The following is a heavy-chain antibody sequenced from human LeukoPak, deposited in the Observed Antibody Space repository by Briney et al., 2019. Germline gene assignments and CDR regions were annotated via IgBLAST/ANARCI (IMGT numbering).Heavy chain of an antibody. D-gene: IGHD2-15*01. CDR3: ARESPYCSGVSRFFDY. V-gene: IGHV3-48*03. Sequence: GGSLRLSCAASGFTFSGYDMNWVRQAPGKGLKWVSCINSSGRTRYYAYSVNGGFTLSRANDKNSLYLQMYIPTADDAAYYFCARESPYCSGVSRFFDYWGQGTLVTVSS. CDR1: GFTFSGYD. CDR2: INSSGRTR. J-gene: IGHJ4*02.